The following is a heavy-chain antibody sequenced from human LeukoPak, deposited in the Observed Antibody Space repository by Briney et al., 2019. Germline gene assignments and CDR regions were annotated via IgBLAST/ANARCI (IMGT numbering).Heavy chain of an antibody. CDR3: TRYSSSSFDY. CDR1: GFTFNNAW. Sequence: GGSLRLSCAASGFTFNNAWMNWVRQAPGKGLEWVGHIKSKTAGGTPDYAAPVKGRFTISRDDSKDTLYLQMNSLKTEDTAVYYCTRYSSSSFDYWGQGTLVTVSS. V-gene: IGHV3-15*01. D-gene: IGHD6-13*01. J-gene: IGHJ4*02. CDR2: IKSKTAGGTP.